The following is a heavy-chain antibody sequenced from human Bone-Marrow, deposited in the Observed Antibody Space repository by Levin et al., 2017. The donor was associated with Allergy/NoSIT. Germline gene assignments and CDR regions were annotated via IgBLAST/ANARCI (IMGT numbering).Heavy chain of an antibody. J-gene: IGHJ5*01. CDR3: AREPPHGSSGSLVLNSVWFDS. V-gene: IGHV1-2*02. CDR2: INPNSGGT. Sequence: ASVKVSCKASGYTFTGYYMHWVRQAPGQGLEWMGWINPNSGGTNYAQKFQGRVTMTRDTSITTAYMELSRLRSDETAIYYCAREPPHGSSGSLVLNSVWFDSWGQGTLVTVS. D-gene: IGHD3-22*01. CDR1: GYTFTGYY.